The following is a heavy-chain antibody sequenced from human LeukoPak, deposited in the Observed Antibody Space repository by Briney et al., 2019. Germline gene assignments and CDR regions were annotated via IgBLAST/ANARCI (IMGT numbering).Heavy chain of an antibody. D-gene: IGHD3-10*01. CDR1: GFTFSSYS. J-gene: IGHJ3*02. Sequence: GGSLRLSCAASGFTFSSYSMNWVRQAPGKGLEWVSSISSSSSYIYYADSVEGRFTISRDNAKNSLYLQMNSLRAEDTAVYYCARDRTSGHAFDIWGQGTMVTVSS. CDR3: ARDRTSGHAFDI. CDR2: ISSSSSYI. V-gene: IGHV3-21*01.